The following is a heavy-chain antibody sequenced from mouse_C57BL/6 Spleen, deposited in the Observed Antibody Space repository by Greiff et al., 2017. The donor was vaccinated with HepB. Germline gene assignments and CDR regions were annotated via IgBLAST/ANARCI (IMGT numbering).Heavy chain of an antibody. J-gene: IGHJ3*01. CDR1: GYAFSSSW. D-gene: IGHD2-4*01. CDR3: ARGAYYDYDDWFAY. CDR2: IYPGDGDT. V-gene: IGHV1-82*01. Sequence: QVQLQQSGPELVKPGASVKISCKASGYAFSSSWMNWVKQRPGKGLEWIGRIYPGDGDTNYNGKFKGKATLTADKSSSTAYMQLSSLTSEDSAVYFCARGAYYDYDDWFAYWGQGTLVTVSA.